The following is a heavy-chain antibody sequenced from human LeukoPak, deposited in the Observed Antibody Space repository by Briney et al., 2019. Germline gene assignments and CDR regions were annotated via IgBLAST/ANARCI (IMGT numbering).Heavy chain of an antibody. V-gene: IGHV4-59*01. CDR1: GDSIVNSY. J-gene: IGHJ3*02. CDR3: ARDRDAFDI. CDR2: IYYSGST. Sequence: SETLSLTCTVTGDSIVNSYWNWIRQPPGKGLEWIGYIYYSGSTNYNPSLKSRVTISVDTSKNQFSLKLSSVTAADTAVYYCARDRDAFDIWGQGTMVTVSS.